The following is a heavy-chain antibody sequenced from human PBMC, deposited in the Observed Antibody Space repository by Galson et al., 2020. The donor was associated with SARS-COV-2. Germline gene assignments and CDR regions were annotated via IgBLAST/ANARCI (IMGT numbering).Heavy chain of an antibody. V-gene: IGHV4-30-2*01. J-gene: IGHJ4*02. Sequence: SETLSLTCAVSGGSISGDYSWSWIRQPPGKGLEWIGYIYQSGSTLYNTSLKTRVTISLDRSKNQFSLRLSSVTAADTAVYYCARDPVDGLHGIFGYWGQGTLVSXSS. CDR3: ARDPVDGLHGIFGY. CDR2: IYQSGST. D-gene: IGHD1-26*01. CDR1: GGSISGDYS.